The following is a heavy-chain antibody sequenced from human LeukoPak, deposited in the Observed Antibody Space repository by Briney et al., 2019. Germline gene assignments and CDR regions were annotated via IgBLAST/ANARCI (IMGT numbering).Heavy chain of an antibody. V-gene: IGHV3-21*01. J-gene: IGHJ6*02. CDR3: IRDKARDPYYYYYGMDV. CDR2: ISSSSSYI. CDR1: GFTFSSYS. Sequence: PGGSLRLSCAASGFTFSSYSMNWVRQAPGNGLEWVSSISSSSSYIYYADSVKGRFTISRDNAKNSLYLQMNSLRAEDTAVYYCIRDKARDPYYYYYGMDVWGQGTTVTVSS. D-gene: IGHD5-24*01.